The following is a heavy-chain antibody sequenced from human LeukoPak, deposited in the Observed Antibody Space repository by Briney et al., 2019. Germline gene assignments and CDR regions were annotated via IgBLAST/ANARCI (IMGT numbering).Heavy chain of an antibody. CDR3: ARLGRYDILTGFNYGMDV. J-gene: IGHJ6*02. CDR1: GGSFSGYY. CDR2: INRSGST. V-gene: IGHV4-34*01. D-gene: IGHD3-9*01. Sequence: SETLSLTCAVYGGSFSGYYWSWIRQPPGKGLEWIGEINRSGSTNYNPSLKSRVTISVDTSKNQFSLKLSSVTAADTAVYYCARLGRYDILTGFNYGMDVWGQGTTVTVSS.